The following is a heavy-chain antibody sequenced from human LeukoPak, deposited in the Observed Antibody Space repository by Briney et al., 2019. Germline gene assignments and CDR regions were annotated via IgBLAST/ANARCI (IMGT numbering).Heavy chain of an antibody. Sequence: GGSLRLSCAASGFTVSSNYMSWVRQAPGKGLEWVSVIYSGGYTHYADSVKGRFTISRDNSKNTLYLQMDNLRAEDTAVYYCARDLGGRDYYDTTNYYWGRGTLVTVSS. CDR2: IYSGGYT. V-gene: IGHV3-66*01. D-gene: IGHD3-22*01. CDR1: GFTVSSNY. CDR3: ARDLGGRDYYDTTNYY. J-gene: IGHJ4*02.